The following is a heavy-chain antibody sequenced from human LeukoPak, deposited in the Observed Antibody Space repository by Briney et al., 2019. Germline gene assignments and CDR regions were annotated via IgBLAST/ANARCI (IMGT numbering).Heavy chain of an antibody. Sequence: PSETLSLTCAVYGGSFSGYYWSWIRQPPGKGLEWIGEINHSGSTNYNPSLKSRVTISVDTSKNQFSLKLSSVTAADTAVYYCARHVGVVFGIAVAGTGFDYWGQGTLVTVSS. D-gene: IGHD6-19*01. J-gene: IGHJ4*02. CDR2: INHSGST. CDR1: GGSFSGYY. V-gene: IGHV4-34*01. CDR3: ARHVGVVFGIAVAGTGFDY.